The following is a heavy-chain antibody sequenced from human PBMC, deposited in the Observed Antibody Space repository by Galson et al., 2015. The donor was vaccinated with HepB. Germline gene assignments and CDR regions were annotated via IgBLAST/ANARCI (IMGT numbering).Heavy chain of an antibody. J-gene: IGHJ6*02. V-gene: IGHV1-18*04. Sequence: SVKVSCKASGYTFTSYGISWVRQAPGQGLEWMGWISAYNGNTNYAQKLQGRVTMTTDTSTSTAYMELRSLRSDDTAVYYCARGPHSSSSNYYYYYGMDVWGQGTTVTVSS. CDR2: ISAYNGNT. CDR3: ARGPHSSSSNYYYYYGMDV. CDR1: GYTFTSYG. D-gene: IGHD6-6*01.